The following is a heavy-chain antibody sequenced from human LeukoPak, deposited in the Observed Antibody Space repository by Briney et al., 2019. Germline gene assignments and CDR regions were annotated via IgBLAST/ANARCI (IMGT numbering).Heavy chain of an antibody. CDR2: TNPNSGNT. CDR3: ARGLRLPTRARYYYYYYMDV. CDR1: GYTFTSYD. J-gene: IGHJ6*03. Sequence: ASVKVSCKASGYTFTSYDINWVRQATGQGLEWMGWTNPNSGNTGYAQKFQGRVTITRNTSIGTAYMELSSLRSEDTAVYYCARGLRLPTRARYYYYYYMDVWGKGTTVTVSS. V-gene: IGHV1-8*03.